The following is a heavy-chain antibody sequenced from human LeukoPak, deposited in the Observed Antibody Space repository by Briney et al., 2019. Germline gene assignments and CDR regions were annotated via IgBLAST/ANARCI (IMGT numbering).Heavy chain of an antibody. CDR1: RGSISSYY. Sequence: SETLSLTCTVSRGSISSYYWSWIRQPPGKGLEWIGYVSYSGSANYNPSLKSRVTISVDTSKNQFSLKLSSVTAADTAVYYCALKPPGYCSGGSCYPGAFDIWGQGTMVTVSS. J-gene: IGHJ3*02. V-gene: IGHV4-59*12. CDR3: ALKPPGYCSGGSCYPGAFDI. CDR2: VSYSGSA. D-gene: IGHD2-15*01.